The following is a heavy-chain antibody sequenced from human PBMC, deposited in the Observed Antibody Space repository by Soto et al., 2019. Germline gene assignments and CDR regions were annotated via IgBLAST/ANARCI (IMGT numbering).Heavy chain of an antibody. J-gene: IGHJ4*02. Sequence: QVQLVQSGAEVTKPGASVKVSCKASGYTFISYDINWERQATGQGLEWMGWMNPNSGNTGYAQNFQGRVTLTRNTSITTAYMELSSLSSEDTAVYYCARVTTTVITKWGQVTLVNVSS. CDR3: ARVTTTVITK. D-gene: IGHD4-17*01. V-gene: IGHV1-8*01. CDR1: GYTFISYD. CDR2: MNPNSGNT.